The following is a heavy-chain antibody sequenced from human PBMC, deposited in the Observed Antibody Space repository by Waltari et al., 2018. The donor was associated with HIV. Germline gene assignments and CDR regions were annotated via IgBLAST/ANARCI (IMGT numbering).Heavy chain of an antibody. D-gene: IGHD3-10*01. CDR3: TRLNYHFDF. CDR1: GFTCANYW. Sequence: EVRLVESGGGLVQPGGSLRLSCVASGFTCANYWMSWVRQAPGKGREWVANIKVDGDEKDYVDSVKGRFTISRDDGKNSLYLQMNSLRAEDTAVYYCTRLNYHFDFWGRGTLVAVSS. CDR2: IKVDGDEK. V-gene: IGHV3-7*01. J-gene: IGHJ4*02.